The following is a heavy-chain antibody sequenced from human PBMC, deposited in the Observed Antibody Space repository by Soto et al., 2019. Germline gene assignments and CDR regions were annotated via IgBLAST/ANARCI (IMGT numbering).Heavy chain of an antibody. V-gene: IGHV3-73*01. Sequence: PGVSLRLSCAASGFTFSGSAMHWVRQASGKGLEWVGRIRSKANSYATAYAASVKGRFTISRDDSKNTAYLQMKSLKTEDTAVYYCTRRVAAATLGGDYWGQGTLVTVSS. CDR3: TRRVAAATLGGDY. CDR2: IRSKANSYAT. J-gene: IGHJ4*02. D-gene: IGHD6-13*01. CDR1: GFTFSGSA.